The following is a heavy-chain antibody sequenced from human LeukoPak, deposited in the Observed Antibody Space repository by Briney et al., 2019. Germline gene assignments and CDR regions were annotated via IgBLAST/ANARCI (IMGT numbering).Heavy chain of an antibody. V-gene: IGHV4-34*01. CDR3: ATIMIGPSRAGAFDI. CDR1: GASFSTYY. Sequence: SETLSLTCAVYGASFSTYYWSWIRQPPGKRLEWIGEINHSGSTNYNPSLKSRVTISVDTSKNQFSLKLSSVTAADTAVYYCATIMIGPSRAGAFDIWGQGTMVTVSS. J-gene: IGHJ3*02. CDR2: INHSGST. D-gene: IGHD3-16*01.